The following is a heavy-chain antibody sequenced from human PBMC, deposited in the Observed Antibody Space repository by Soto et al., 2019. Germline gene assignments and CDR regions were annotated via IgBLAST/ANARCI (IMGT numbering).Heavy chain of an antibody. D-gene: IGHD2-15*01. J-gene: IGHJ4*02. CDR2: ISYDGSNK. CDR3: AKDLRRYCSGGSCYRPPGY. CDR1: GFTFSSYG. V-gene: IGHV3-30*18. Sequence: QVQLVESGGGVVQPGRSLRLSCAASGFTFSSYGMHWVRQAPGKGLEWVAVISYDGSNKYYADSVKGRFTISRDNSKNTLYLQMNSLRAEDTAVYYCAKDLRRYCSGGSCYRPPGYWGQGTLVTVSS.